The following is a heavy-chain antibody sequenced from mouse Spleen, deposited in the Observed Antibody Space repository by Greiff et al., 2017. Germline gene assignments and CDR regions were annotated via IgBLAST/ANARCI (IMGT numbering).Heavy chain of an antibody. CDR2: IDPSDSYT. Sequence: VQLQQPGAELVRPGSSVKLSCKASGYTFTSYWMHWVKQRPGQGLEWIGVIDPSDSYTNYNQKFKGKATLTVDTSSSTAYMQLSSLTSEDSAVYYCAPAYYGKRSYFDYWGQGTTLTVSS. D-gene: IGHD2-10*01. CDR1: GYTFTSYW. CDR3: APAYYGKRSYFDY. J-gene: IGHJ2*01. V-gene: IGHV1-59*01.